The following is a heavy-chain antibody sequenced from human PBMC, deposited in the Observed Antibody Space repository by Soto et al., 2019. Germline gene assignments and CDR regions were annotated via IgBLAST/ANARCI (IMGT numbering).Heavy chain of an antibody. V-gene: IGHV1-69*06. CDR1: GGTFSSYA. CDR3: ARDRYYYGSGSYYISWFDP. D-gene: IGHD3-10*01. J-gene: IGHJ5*02. Sequence: SVKVSCKASGGTFSSYAISWVRQAPGQGLEWMGGIIPIFGTANYAQKFQGRVTITADTSTSTAYMELRGLRSDDTAVYYCARDRYYYGSGSYYISWFDPWGQGTLVTVSS. CDR2: IIPIFGTA.